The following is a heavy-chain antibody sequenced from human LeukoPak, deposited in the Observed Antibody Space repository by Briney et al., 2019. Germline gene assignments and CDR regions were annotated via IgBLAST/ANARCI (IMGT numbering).Heavy chain of an antibody. D-gene: IGHD5-24*01. Sequence: GGSLRLSCAASGFIVSSNYISWVRQAPGKGLEWVSVIYSGGSTYYADSVKGRFTISRDNSKNTLYLQMNSLRAEDTAVYYCAKDRLGGLQSNTPNFVYWGQGTLVTASS. CDR2: IYSGGST. J-gene: IGHJ4*02. CDR1: GFIVSSNY. CDR3: AKDRLGGLQSNTPNFVY. V-gene: IGHV3-53*01.